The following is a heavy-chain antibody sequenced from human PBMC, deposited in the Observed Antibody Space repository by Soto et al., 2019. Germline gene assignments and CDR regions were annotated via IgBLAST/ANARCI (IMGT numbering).Heavy chain of an antibody. CDR3: ARDLGGYDYPYNWFDP. CDR2: INPNSGGT. J-gene: IGHJ5*02. V-gene: IGHV1-2*04. CDR1: GYTFTGYY. Sequence: ASVKVSCKASGYTFTGYYMHWVRQAPGQGLEWMGWINPNSGGTNYAQKFQGWVTMTRDTSISTAYMELSRLRSDDTAVYYCARDLGGYDYPYNWFDPWGQGTLVNVSS. D-gene: IGHD5-12*01.